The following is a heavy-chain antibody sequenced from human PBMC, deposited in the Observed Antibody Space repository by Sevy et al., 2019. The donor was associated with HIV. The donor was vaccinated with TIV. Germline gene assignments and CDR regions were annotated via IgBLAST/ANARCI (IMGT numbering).Heavy chain of an antibody. CDR3: ARDKDAYYYGLDV. J-gene: IGHJ6*02. CDR2: FYTGSKT. Sequence: GGCLRLSCAVSGFPVSSSYMNWVRQAPGKGLEWVSVFYTGSKTDYADSVKGRFTMSRDNSKNTLYLQMNGLRAEDTAVYYCARDKDAYYYGLDVWGHGTTVTVSS. V-gene: IGHV3-53*01. CDR1: GFPVSSSY.